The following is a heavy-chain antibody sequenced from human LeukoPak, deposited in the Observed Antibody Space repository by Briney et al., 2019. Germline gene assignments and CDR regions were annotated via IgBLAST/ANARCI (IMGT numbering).Heavy chain of an antibody. CDR2: INPNSGGT. Sequence: ASVKVSCKASGYTFTGYYMHWVRQAPGQGLEWMGWINPNSGGTNYAQKFQGRVTMTRDTSISTAYTELSRLRSDDTAVYYCARDEYSSSGDDYWGQGTLVTVSS. J-gene: IGHJ4*02. CDR1: GYTFTGYY. V-gene: IGHV1-2*02. D-gene: IGHD6-13*01. CDR3: ARDEYSSSGDDY.